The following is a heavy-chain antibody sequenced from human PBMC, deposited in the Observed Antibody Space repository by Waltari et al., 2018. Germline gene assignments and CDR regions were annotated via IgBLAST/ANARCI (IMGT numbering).Heavy chain of an antibody. V-gene: IGHV4-59*11. CDR2: MYFSGTH. Sequence: VQLQESGPGLAKPSETLSLSCDVSGDSITSHVWSWIRQAPGKGPEWIGYMYFSGTHNYNPSLKSRVTMSIDTSKNHFSLNLRSVTAADTAIYYCARLPRGSVIIGAFDIWGQGTQVTVSS. CDR3: ARLPRGSVIIGAFDI. J-gene: IGHJ3*02. D-gene: IGHD3-22*01. CDR1: GDSITSHV.